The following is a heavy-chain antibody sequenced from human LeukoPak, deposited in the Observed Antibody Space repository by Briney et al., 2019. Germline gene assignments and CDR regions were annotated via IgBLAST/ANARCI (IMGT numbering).Heavy chain of an antibody. CDR2: IYISGGT. CDR1: GGSISSGNYY. D-gene: IGHD5-12*01. J-gene: IGHJ5*02. V-gene: IGHV4-61*02. CDR3: ARVRRNSGNKYFDP. Sequence: SETLSLTCTVSGGSISSGNYYWSWIRQPAGMGLEWIGRIYISGGTEYNPSLKSRVTISIDTSKNQFYLRLSSVTAADTAVYYRARVRRNSGNKYFDPWGQGTRVTVSS.